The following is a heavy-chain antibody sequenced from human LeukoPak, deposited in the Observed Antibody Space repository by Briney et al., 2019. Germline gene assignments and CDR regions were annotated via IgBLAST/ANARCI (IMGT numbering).Heavy chain of an antibody. CDR3: ARGSGSYSFNLLGFDP. Sequence: EVSLRLSCAASGFTFSSYSMNWVRQAPGKGLEWVSYISSSSSTIYYADSVKGRFTISRDNAKNSLYLQMNSLRAEDTAVYYCARGSGSYSFNLLGFDPWGQGTLVTVSS. J-gene: IGHJ5*02. CDR1: GFTFSSYS. D-gene: IGHD1-26*01. CDR2: ISSSSSTI. V-gene: IGHV3-48*01.